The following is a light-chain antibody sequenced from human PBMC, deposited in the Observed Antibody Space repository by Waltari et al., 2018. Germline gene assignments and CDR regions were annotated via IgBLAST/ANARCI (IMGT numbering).Light chain of an antibody. Sequence: QSALTQPPSASGSPGQSVTISRTAPSSAVAGYKYVSWSQQPPGKAPKVIIFEVSKRPSGVPDRFTGSKSGNTASLTVSGLQAEDEADYYCSSYAGSNNLVFGGGTKLTVL. CDR3: SSYAGSNNLV. CDR1: SSAVAGYKY. V-gene: IGLV2-8*01. J-gene: IGLJ2*01. CDR2: EVS.